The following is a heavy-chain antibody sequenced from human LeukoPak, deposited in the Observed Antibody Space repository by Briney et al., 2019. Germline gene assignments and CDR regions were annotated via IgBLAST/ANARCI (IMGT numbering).Heavy chain of an antibody. D-gene: IGHD3-3*01. CDR3: ARDGRTIFGVVIPFDY. CDR2: INHSGST. CDR1: GGSFSGYY. J-gene: IGHJ4*02. V-gene: IGHV4-34*01. Sequence: SETLSLTCAVYGGSFSGYYWSWIRQPPGKGLEWIGEINHSGSTNYNPSLKSRVTISVDTSKNQFSLKLSSVTAADTAVYYCARDGRTIFGVVIPFDYWGQGTLVTVSS.